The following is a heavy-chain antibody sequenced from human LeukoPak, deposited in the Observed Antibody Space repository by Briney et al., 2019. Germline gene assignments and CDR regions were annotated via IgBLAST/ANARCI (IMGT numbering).Heavy chain of an antibody. CDR1: GFTFSSYS. CDR2: ISSSSSYI. D-gene: IGHD6-13*01. CDR3: ARDLRRAAAGKAGYYYYGMDV. J-gene: IGHJ6*02. V-gene: IGHV3-21*01. Sequence: TGRSLRLSCAASGFTFSSYSMNWVRQAPGKGLEWVSSISSSSSYIYYADSVKGRFTISRDNAKNSLYLQMNSLRAEDTAVYYCARDLRRAAAGKAGYYYYGMDVWGQGTTVTVSS.